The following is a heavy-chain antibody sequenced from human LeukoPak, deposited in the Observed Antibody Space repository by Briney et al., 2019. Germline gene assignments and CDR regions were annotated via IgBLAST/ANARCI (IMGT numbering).Heavy chain of an antibody. CDR1: GFTFRKYN. CDR2: ISSGSSYI. J-gene: IGHJ3*02. CDR3: ARDFKGPGILWFGDRGAFDI. Sequence: GGSLRLSCAASGFTFRKYNMNWVRQAPGKGLEWVSAISSGSSYIYYADSVKGRFTISRDNAKNSLYLQMNSLRAEDTAVYYCARDFKGPGILWFGDRGAFDIWGQGTMVTVSS. D-gene: IGHD3-10*01. V-gene: IGHV3-21*01.